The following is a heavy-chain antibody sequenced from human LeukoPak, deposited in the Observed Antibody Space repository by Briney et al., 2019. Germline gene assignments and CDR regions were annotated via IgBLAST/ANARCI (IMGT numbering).Heavy chain of an antibody. CDR1: GASVSSHY. D-gene: IGHD1-26*01. CDR3: ARRGSMGGSFVGAFDI. Sequence: KSSETLSLTCTVSGASVSSHYWSWIRQPAGKGLEWIGRVYTSGYTNYNPSLKSRVTMSADTSKNQFSLKLSSVTAADTAVYYCARRGSMGGSFVGAFDIWGQGTMVTVSS. J-gene: IGHJ3*02. CDR2: VYTSGYT. V-gene: IGHV4-4*07.